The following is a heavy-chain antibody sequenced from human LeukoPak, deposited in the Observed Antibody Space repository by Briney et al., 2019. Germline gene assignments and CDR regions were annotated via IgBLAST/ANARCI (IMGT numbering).Heavy chain of an antibody. CDR1: GDSVSSNSAA. CDR2: TYYRSKWYN. V-gene: IGHV6-1*01. J-gene: IGHJ4*02. Sequence: SPTLPLTCAISGDSVSSNSAAWDWIRQSPSRGLEWLGRTYYRSKWYNDYAVSVKSPITITPDTSKNQFSLQLNSVTPEDTAVYYCARDQGMIAHFDYWGQGTLVTVSS. D-gene: IGHD3-22*01. CDR3: ARDQGMIAHFDY.